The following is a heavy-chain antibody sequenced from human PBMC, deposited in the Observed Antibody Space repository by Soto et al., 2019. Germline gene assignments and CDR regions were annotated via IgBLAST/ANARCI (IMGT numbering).Heavy chain of an antibody. CDR2: IYYSGST. CDR1: GGSISSGGYY. CDR3: AREDYYDSRMIDY. J-gene: IGHJ4*02. D-gene: IGHD3-22*01. Sequence: QVQLQESGPGLVKPSQTLSLTCTVSGGSISSGGYYWSWIRQHPGKGLEWIGYIYYSGSTYYNPSLKSRVTISVDTSKNHFSLKLSSVTAADTAVYYCAREDYYDSRMIDYWGQGTLVTVSS. V-gene: IGHV4-31*03.